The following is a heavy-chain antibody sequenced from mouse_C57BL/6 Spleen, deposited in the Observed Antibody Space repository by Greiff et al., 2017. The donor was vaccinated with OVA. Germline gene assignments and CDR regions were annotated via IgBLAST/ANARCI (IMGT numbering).Heavy chain of an antibody. CDR2: IDPSDSYT. Sequence: QVQLQQPGAELVMPGASVKLSCKASGYTFTSYWMHWEKQRPGQGLEWIGEIDPSDSYTNYNQKFKGKSTLTVDKSSSTAYMQLSSLTSEDSAVYYCARGEGYFYYWGQGTTLTVSS. J-gene: IGHJ2*01. CDR1: GYTFTSYW. V-gene: IGHV1-69*01. CDR3: ARGEGYFYY.